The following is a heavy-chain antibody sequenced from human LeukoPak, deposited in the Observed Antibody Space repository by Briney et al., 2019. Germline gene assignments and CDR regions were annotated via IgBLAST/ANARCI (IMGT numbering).Heavy chain of an antibody. CDR3: AKSPGHWALDY. Sequence: GGSLRLSCAASGFTFSSYGMDWVRQAPGKGLEWVSVSGGGGRTYYADSVKGRFTISRDNSKNTLYLQMNSLRAEDTAVYYCAKSPGHWALDYWGQGTLVTVSS. V-gene: IGHV3-23*01. CDR2: SGGGGRT. J-gene: IGHJ4*02. D-gene: IGHD7-27*01. CDR1: GFTFSSYG.